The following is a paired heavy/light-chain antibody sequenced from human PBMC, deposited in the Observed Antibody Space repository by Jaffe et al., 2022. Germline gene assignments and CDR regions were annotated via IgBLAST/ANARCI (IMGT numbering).Light chain of an antibody. V-gene: IGKV1-39*01. Sequence: DIQMTQSPSSLSASVGDRVTITCRASQSISSYLNWYQQKPGKAPKLLIYAASSLQSGVPSRFSGSGSGTDFTLTISSLQPEDFATYYCQQSYSTPQLTFGGGTKVEIK. J-gene: IGKJ4*01. CDR2: AAS. CDR3: QQSYSTPQLT. CDR1: QSISSY.
Heavy chain of an antibody. CDR1: GGTFSSYA. V-gene: IGHV1-69*01. J-gene: IGHJ4*02. D-gene: IGHD2-8*01. CDR2: IIPIFGTA. Sequence: QVQLVQSGAEVKKPGSSVKVSCKASGGTFSSYAISWVRQAPGQGLEWMGGIIPIFGTANYAQKFQGRVTITADESTSTAYMELSSLRSEDTAVYYCARCGSSGSESRPNGVYCDYWGQGTLVTVSS. CDR3: ARCGSSGSESRPNGVYCDY.